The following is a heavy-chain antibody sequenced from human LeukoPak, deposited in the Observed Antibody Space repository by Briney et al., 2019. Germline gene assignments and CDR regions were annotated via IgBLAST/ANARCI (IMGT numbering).Heavy chain of an antibody. CDR1: GFTFSSYS. CDR3: ARDRAVTTGDAFEI. Sequence: TGGSLRLSCAASGFTFSSYSMNWVRQAPGKGLEWVSSISSSAYIHYADSVKGRFTIPRDNAENSLYLQMNSLRAEDTAVYYCARDRAVTTGDAFEIWGQGTMVTVSS. CDR2: ISSSAYI. J-gene: IGHJ3*02. D-gene: IGHD4-17*01. V-gene: IGHV3-21*01.